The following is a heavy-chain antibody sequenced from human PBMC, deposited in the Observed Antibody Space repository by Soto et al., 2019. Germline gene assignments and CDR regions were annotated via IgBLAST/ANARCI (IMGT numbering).Heavy chain of an antibody. V-gene: IGHV3-30-3*01. CDR2: ISYDGSNK. CDR1: GFTFSSYA. J-gene: IGHJ5*02. D-gene: IGHD2-2*01. CDR3: AREHRVAQLTFAP. Sequence: PGGSLRLSCAASGFTFSSYAMHWVRQAPGKGLEWVAVISYDGSNKYYADSVKGRFTISRDNSKNTLYLQMNSLRAEDTAVYYCAREHRVAQLTFAPWGQGTLVTVSS.